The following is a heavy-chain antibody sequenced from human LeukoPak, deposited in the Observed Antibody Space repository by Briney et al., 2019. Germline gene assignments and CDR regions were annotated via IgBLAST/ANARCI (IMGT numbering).Heavy chain of an antibody. CDR2: IDWDDDK. D-gene: IGHD5-18*01. V-gene: IGHV2-70*11. CDR3: ARMPQRGYSYGFDY. J-gene: IGHJ4*02. CDR1: GFSLSTSGMC. Sequence: SGPALVKPTQTLTLTCTFSGFSLSTSGMCVSWIRQLPGKALEWLARIDWDDDKYYSTSLKTRLTISKDTSKNQVVLTMTNMDPVDTATYYCARMPQRGYSYGFDYWGQGTLVTVSS.